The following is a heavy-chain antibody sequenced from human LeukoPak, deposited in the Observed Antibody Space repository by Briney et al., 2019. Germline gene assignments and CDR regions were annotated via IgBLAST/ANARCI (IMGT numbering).Heavy chain of an antibody. CDR2: IYYSGST. CDR1: GGSISSSSYY. D-gene: IGHD3-16*02. CDR3: ARGTFGGVISN. Sequence: PSETLSLTCTVSGGSISSSSYYWNWIRQPPGKGLEWIGYIYYSGSTNYNPSLKSRVTILVDTSKNQFSLNLRSVTAADTAVYYCARGTFGGVISNWGQGTLVTVSS. J-gene: IGHJ4*02. V-gene: IGHV4-61*01.